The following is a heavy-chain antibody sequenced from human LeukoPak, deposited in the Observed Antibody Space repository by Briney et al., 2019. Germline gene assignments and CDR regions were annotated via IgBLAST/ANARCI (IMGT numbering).Heavy chain of an antibody. Sequence: GGSLRLSCAASGFTFSNYALSWVRQTPGRGLEWVSPISGSGGTTYYADSVKGRFITSRDNSKSTLYLQMNSLTVEDTAVYYCAKSRWEASAWFGDNWGQGTLVTVSS. V-gene: IGHV3-23*01. CDR3: AKSRWEASAWFGDN. CDR1: GFTFSNYA. J-gene: IGHJ4*02. CDR2: ISGSGGTT. D-gene: IGHD3-10*01.